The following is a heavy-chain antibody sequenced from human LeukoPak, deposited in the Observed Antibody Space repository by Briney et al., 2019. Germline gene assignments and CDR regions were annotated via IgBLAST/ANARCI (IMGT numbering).Heavy chain of an antibody. CDR1: GDSINGFY. J-gene: IGHJ5*02. D-gene: IGHD6-13*01. CDR3: ARDLSSSWYGNWFDP. V-gene: IGHV4-4*07. CDR2: IYTSGST. Sequence: SETLSLTCTVSGDSINGFYWSWIRQAAGKGLEWIGHIYTSGSTNYNPSLKSRVTMSVDTSKNQFSLKLSSVTAADTAVYYCARDLSSSWYGNWFDPWGQGTLVTVSS.